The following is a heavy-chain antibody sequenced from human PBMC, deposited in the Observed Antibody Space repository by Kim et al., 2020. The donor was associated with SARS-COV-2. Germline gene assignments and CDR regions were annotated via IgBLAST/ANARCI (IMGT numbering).Heavy chain of an antibody. CDR3: ARFESSGWYFDY. J-gene: IGHJ4*02. V-gene: IGHV3-21*01. Sequence: SGKARSTIAKANAKNARYLQMNSLRAEDTAVYYCARFESSGWYFDYWGQGTLVTVSS. D-gene: IGHD6-19*01.